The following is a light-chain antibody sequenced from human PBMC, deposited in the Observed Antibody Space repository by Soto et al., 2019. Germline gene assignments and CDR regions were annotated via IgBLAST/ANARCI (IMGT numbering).Light chain of an antibody. Sequence: EIEMTQSPVTLSLSPGERATLSCRASQSVGTNLAWYQQKPGQAPRLLIFGASTRATGVPARISGSGSGTDFTLTISSLQSEDFAMYYCQQYNNWPETFGQGTEVEIK. CDR3: QQYNNWPET. V-gene: IGKV3-15*01. J-gene: IGKJ1*01. CDR2: GAS. CDR1: QSVGTN.